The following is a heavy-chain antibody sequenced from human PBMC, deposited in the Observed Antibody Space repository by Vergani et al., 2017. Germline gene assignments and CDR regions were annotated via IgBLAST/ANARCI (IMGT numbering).Heavy chain of an antibody. V-gene: IGHV3-53*04. D-gene: IGHD5-12*01. J-gene: IGHJ6*02. CDR3: ARARVDIVATTTYFDYSYGMAG. CDR2: IYSGGST. Sequence: EVQLVESGGGLVQPGGSLRLSCSASGFTVSSNYMSWVRQAPGKGLEWVLVIYSGGSTYYADSVKGRFTISRHNSKNTPYLQMNSLSAEDTAVYYCARARVDIVATTTYFDYSYGMAGWGQGTTVTVSS. CDR1: GFTVSSNY.